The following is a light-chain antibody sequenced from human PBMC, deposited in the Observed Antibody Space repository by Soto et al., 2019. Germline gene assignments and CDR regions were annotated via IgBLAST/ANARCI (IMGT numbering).Light chain of an antibody. CDR3: RSYTSSSTYVV. Sequence: QSALTQPASVSGSPGQSITISCTGTSSDVGGYNYVSWYQQHPGKAPKLMIYDVSNRPSGVSTRFYGSKSGNTDSLTTSGLQTEDEADYYCRSYTSSSTYVVFGGGTKLTVL. V-gene: IGLV2-14*01. CDR1: SSDVGGYNY. J-gene: IGLJ2*01. CDR2: DVS.